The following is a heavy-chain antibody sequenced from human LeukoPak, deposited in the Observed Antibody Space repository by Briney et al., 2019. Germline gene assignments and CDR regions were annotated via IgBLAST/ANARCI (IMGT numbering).Heavy chain of an antibody. J-gene: IGHJ2*01. Sequence: SETLSLTCAVYGGSFSAYYWSWIRQPPGEGLEWIGEINHSGSTDYNPSLKTRVTISVDTSKNQFSLNLSSVTAADTAVYYCARDGFSGSYGKWYFDLWGRGTLVTVSS. CDR1: GGSFSAYY. V-gene: IGHV4-34*01. CDR3: ARDGFSGSYGKWYFDL. CDR2: INHSGST. D-gene: IGHD1-26*01.